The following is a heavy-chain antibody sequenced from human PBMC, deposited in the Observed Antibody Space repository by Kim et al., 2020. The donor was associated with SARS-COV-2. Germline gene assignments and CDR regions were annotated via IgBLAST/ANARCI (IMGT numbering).Heavy chain of an antibody. CDR2: K. V-gene: IGHV3-33*01. D-gene: IGHD2-2*01. CDR3: ARVVSHYYGMDV. Sequence: KSYADSVKGRFTISRDNSKNTLYLQMNSLRAEDTAVYYCARVVSHYYGMDVWGQGTTVTVSS. J-gene: IGHJ6*02.